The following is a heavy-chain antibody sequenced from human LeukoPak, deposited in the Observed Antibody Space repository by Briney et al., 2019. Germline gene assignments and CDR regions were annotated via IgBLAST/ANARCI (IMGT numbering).Heavy chain of an antibody. Sequence: GGSLRLSCAASGFTFTRYWMSWVRQAPGKGLEWVANIKQDGGEKYYVDSVKGRFTISRDNAKNSLYLQMNSLRDEDTAVYYCASEHVAVPGENWGQGTLVTVSS. D-gene: IGHD6-19*01. J-gene: IGHJ4*02. CDR3: ASEHVAVPGEN. CDR2: IKQDGGEK. V-gene: IGHV3-7*01. CDR1: GFTFTRYW.